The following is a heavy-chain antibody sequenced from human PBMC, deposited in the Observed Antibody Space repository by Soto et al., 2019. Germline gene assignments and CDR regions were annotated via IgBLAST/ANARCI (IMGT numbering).Heavy chain of an antibody. Sequence: QVQLMESGGGLVKPGGSLTLSCAASGFDFSDYYMTWIRQDPGKGLEWISYISSNGGYTKYADSVKGRFTISRDNAKNSVSLHMTSLRVEDTATYYCARAGITSRPENLDFWGRETLVTVSS. CDR1: GFDFSDYY. J-gene: IGHJ4*02. V-gene: IGHV3-11*05. CDR3: ARAGITSRPENLDF. D-gene: IGHD1-20*01. CDR2: ISSNGGYT.